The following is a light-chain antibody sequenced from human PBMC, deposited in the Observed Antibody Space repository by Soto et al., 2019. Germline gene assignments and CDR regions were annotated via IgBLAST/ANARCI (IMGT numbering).Light chain of an antibody. J-gene: IGKJ1*01. CDR1: QSVSSK. CDR2: GAS. V-gene: IGKV3-15*01. Sequence: EIVLTQSPGTLSVSPAERATLSCRASQSVSSKLAWYQQKPGQAPRLLFYGASTGATGIPARFSGSGSETEFTLSISSLQSEDFAVYYCQQYNNWPGTFGQGTKVDIK. CDR3: QQYNNWPGT.